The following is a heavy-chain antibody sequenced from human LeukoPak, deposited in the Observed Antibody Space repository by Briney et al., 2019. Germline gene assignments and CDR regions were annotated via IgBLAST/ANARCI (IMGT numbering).Heavy chain of an antibody. J-gene: IGHJ4*02. D-gene: IGHD2-21*02. Sequence: HPGGSLRLSCAASGFTFGSYWMSWVRQAPGKGLEWVANIKQDGSAKCYVDSVKGRFTISRDNAKNSLYLQMNSLRGEDTAVYYCARDSISFPAYCGGDCYFDYWGQGTLVTVSS. CDR1: GFTFGSYW. CDR2: IKQDGSAK. V-gene: IGHV3-7*01. CDR3: ARDSISFPAYCGGDCYFDY.